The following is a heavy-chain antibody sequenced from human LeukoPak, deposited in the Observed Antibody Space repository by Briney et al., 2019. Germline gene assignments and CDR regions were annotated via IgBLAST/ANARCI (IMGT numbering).Heavy chain of an antibody. D-gene: IGHD5-12*01. CDR1: GFTFSSYS. CDR3: ARDGGYDYAFDY. Sequence: GGSLRLSCAASGFTFSSYSMNWVRQAPGKGLEWVSSISSSSSYIYYADSVKGRFTISRDNAKNSLYLQMNSLRAEDTAVYYCARDGGYDYAFDYWGQGTLVTVSS. V-gene: IGHV3-21*01. J-gene: IGHJ4*02. CDR2: ISSSSSYI.